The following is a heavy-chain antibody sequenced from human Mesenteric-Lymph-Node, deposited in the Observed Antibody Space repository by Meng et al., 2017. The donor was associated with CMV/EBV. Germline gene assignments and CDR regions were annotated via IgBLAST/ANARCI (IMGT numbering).Heavy chain of an antibody. Sequence: GGSLRLSCAASGFSFSNYAMHWVRQAPGKGLEWVTVIWYDGSNKYYADSVKDRFTISRDNSKNTLYLQMNSLRAEDTALYYCAREASVAVAIDYWGQGTLVTVSS. D-gene: IGHD6-19*01. CDR2: IWYDGSNK. V-gene: IGHV3-33*01. CDR1: GFSFSNYA. CDR3: AREASVAVAIDY. J-gene: IGHJ4*02.